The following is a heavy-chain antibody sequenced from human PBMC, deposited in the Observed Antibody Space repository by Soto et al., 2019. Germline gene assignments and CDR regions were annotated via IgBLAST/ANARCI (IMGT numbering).Heavy chain of an antibody. CDR1: GYTFTSYA. V-gene: IGHV1-3*01. CDR3: ARCSSGYYYYDYYYYGMDV. D-gene: IGHD3-22*01. CDR2: INAGNGNT. Sequence: ASVKVSCKASGYTFTSYAMHWVRQAPGQRLEWMGWINAGNGNTKYSQKLQGRVTITRDTSASTAYMELRSLRSEDTAVYYCARCSSGYYYYDYYYYGMDVWGQGTTVTVSS. J-gene: IGHJ6*02.